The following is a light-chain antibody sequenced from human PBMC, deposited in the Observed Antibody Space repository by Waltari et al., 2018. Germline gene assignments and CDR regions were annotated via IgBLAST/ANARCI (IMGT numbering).Light chain of an antibody. V-gene: IGLV2-8*01. CDR1: SSDVGGYNY. CDR2: EVS. CDR3: SSYAGSNDYV. Sequence: QSALTQPPSASGSPGQSVTISCTGTSSDVGGYNYVSWYQQHPGKAPKLMIYEVSKRPSGVPDRFSGSKSGNPASLTVSGLQAEYEADYYCSSYAGSNDYVFGTGTKVTVL. J-gene: IGLJ1*01.